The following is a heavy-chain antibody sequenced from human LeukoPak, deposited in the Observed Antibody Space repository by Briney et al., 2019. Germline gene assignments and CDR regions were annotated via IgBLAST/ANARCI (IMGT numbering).Heavy chain of an antibody. J-gene: IGHJ4*02. CDR1: GFTFSSYS. CDR3: ARDLSYSSSSNDY. Sequence: KTGGSLRLSCAASGFTFSSYSMTWVRQAPGKGLEWVSSISSSSSYIYYADSVKGRFTISRDNAKNSLYLQMNSLRAEDTAVYYCARDLSYSSSSNDYWGQGTLVTVSS. V-gene: IGHV3-21*01. CDR2: ISSSSSYI. D-gene: IGHD6-13*01.